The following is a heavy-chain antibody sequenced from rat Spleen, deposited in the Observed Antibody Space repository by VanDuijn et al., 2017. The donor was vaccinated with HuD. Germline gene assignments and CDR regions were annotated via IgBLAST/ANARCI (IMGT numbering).Heavy chain of an antibody. CDR1: GFTFNNYW. CDR2: ITNTGSNT. Sequence: EVKLVESGGGLVQPGRSLKLSCVASGFTFNNYWMSWIRQAPGKGLEWVASITNTGSNTYYPDSVKGRFTISRDNGKSTLYLQMNSLRSEDTAIYYCTTEGIYHVMDAWGQGTLVTVSS. D-gene: IGHD1-2*01. J-gene: IGHJ3*01. V-gene: IGHV5-31*01. CDR3: TTEGIYHVMDA.